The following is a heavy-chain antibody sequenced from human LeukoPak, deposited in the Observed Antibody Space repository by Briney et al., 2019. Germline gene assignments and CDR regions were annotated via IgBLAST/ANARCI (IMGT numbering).Heavy chain of an antibody. V-gene: IGHV3-48*01. CDR1: GFTFSSYS. D-gene: IGHD3-10*01. Sequence: GGSLRPSCAASGFTFSSYSMNWVRQAPGKGLEWASYISSSSSTIYYADSVKGRFTISRDNAKNSLYLQMNSLRAEDTAVYYCARETYGSGTLWGQGTLVTVSS. CDR2: ISSSSSTI. CDR3: ARETYGSGTL. J-gene: IGHJ4*02.